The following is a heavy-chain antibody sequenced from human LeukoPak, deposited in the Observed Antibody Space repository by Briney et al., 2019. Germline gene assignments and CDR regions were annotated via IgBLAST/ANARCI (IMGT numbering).Heavy chain of an antibody. Sequence: ASVKVSCKTSGYTFTNFVISWVRQAPGQGLEWMGWVSGFNGNTNYPQKFQGRVSMTTDSSTSSAYMEPTSLRSDDTAVYFCARGSITNRNFDSWGQGTLVTVSS. CDR3: ARGSITNRNFDS. CDR1: GYTFTNFV. V-gene: IGHV1-18*01. D-gene: IGHD1-14*01. CDR2: VSGFNGNT. J-gene: IGHJ4*02.